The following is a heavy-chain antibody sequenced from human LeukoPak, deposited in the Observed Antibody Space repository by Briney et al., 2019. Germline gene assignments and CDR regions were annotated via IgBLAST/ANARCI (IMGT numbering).Heavy chain of an antibody. CDR1: GGSISSYY. CDR2: IYYSGST. J-gene: IGHJ5*02. D-gene: IGHD1-26*01. V-gene: IGHV4-59*12. Sequence: PSETLSLTCTVSGGSISSYYWSWIRQPPGKGLEWIGYIYYSGSTNYNPSLKSRVTISVDTSKNQFSLKLSSVTAADTAVYYCASGAVGATAHNWFDPWGQGTLVTVSS. CDR3: ASGAVGATAHNWFDP.